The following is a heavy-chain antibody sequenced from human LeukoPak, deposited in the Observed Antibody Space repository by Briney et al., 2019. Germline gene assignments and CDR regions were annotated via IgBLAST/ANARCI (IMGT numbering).Heavy chain of an antibody. D-gene: IGHD3-10*01. J-gene: IGHJ4*02. Sequence: TGRSLRLSCAASRFTFSNYGMHWVRQAPGKGLEWVAVIWYDGSNKYYADSVKGRFTISRDNSKNTLYLQMNSLRAEDTAVYYCARAFGMVRGAPFDYWGQGTLVTVSS. CDR3: ARAFGMVRGAPFDY. CDR1: RFTFSNYG. V-gene: IGHV3-33*01. CDR2: IWYDGSNK.